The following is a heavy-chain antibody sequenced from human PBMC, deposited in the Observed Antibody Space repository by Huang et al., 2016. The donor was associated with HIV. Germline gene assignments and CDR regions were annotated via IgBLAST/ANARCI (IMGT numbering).Heavy chain of an antibody. Sequence: QVQLVESGGGVVQPGRSLRLSCAAAGVTFSTYDMNWVRQAPGKGLDVVTVISSDGRKKYYAESVKGRFTISRDNSRNTLYLQMNSLRRDDTAVYYCVLAAAPAFWGRGTLVTVSS. CDR2: ISSDGRKK. J-gene: IGHJ4*01. V-gene: IGHV3-30*03. D-gene: IGHD6-13*01. CDR3: VLAAAPAF. CDR1: GVTFSTYD.